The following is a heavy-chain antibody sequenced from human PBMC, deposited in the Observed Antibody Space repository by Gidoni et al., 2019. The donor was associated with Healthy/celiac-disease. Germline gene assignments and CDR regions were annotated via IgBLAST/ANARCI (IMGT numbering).Heavy chain of an antibody. CDR1: GFTFSSYS. CDR3: ARDIAAAGLPRYYYGMDV. Sequence: EVQLVESGGGLVKPGGSLRLSCAASGFTFSSYSMNWVRQAPGKGLEWGSSISSSSSYIYYADSVKGRFTISRDNAKNSLYLQMNSLRAEDTAVYYCARDIAAAGLPRYYYGMDVWGQGTTVTVSS. CDR2: ISSSSSYI. V-gene: IGHV3-21*01. J-gene: IGHJ6*02. D-gene: IGHD6-13*01.